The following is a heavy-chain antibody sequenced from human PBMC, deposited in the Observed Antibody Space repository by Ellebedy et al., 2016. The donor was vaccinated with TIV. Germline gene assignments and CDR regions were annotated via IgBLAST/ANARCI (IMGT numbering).Heavy chain of an antibody. CDR1: GYLFKSFY. J-gene: IGHJ5*01. V-gene: IGHV1-46*02. D-gene: IGHD2-21*01. CDR3: ARGGVVSGLMPFDS. CDR2: INPDSGYT. Sequence: AASVKVSCKGSGYLFKSFYLHWLRQTPGERPEWIGIINPDSGYTSSTQKFRGRVLLTIDTAAQTVFMELASLTSDDTAIYYCARGGVVSGLMPFDSWGQGTLVTVSS.